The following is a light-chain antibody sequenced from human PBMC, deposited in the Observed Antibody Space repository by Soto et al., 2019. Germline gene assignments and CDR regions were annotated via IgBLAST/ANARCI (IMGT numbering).Light chain of an antibody. V-gene: IGKV1-9*01. Sequence: DIQLTQSPSFLSASVGDRVTITCRASQDISSSLAWYQQKPGKAPKILMYAASSLESWVPSRFSGSGSGTEFTLTIISRQPHDFATYYYQQVNSCSPFTFGGGTTVEIK. CDR1: QDISSS. J-gene: IGKJ4*01. CDR3: QQVNSCSPFT. CDR2: AAS.